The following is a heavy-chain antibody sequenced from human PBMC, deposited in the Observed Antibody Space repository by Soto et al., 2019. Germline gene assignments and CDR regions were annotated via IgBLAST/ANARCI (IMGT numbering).Heavy chain of an antibody. CDR3: ASRGYYYGSGSTYYFDY. Sequence: SVKVSCKASGYTFTGYYMHWVRQAPGQGLEWMGWINPNSGGTNYAQKFQGRVTMTRDTSISTAYMELSRLRSDDTAVYYCASRGYYYGSGSTYYFDYWGQGTLVTVSS. D-gene: IGHD3-10*01. J-gene: IGHJ4*02. V-gene: IGHV1-2*02. CDR2: INPNSGGT. CDR1: GYTFTGYY.